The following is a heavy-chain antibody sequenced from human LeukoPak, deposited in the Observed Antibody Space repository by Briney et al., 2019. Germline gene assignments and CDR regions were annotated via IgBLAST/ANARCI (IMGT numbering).Heavy chain of an antibody. CDR2: ISTYNGHT. CDR3: ARVARTTGTTDFDY. CDR1: GDTFTRYG. V-gene: IGHV1-18*04. J-gene: IGHJ4*02. Sequence: ASVKVSCKASGDTFTRYGISWVRQAPGQGLEWMGWISTYNGHTKYGQKLQGRVTMTTDTSTTTAYMELRSLTSDDTAVYYCARVARTTGTTDFDYWGQGTLVTVSS. D-gene: IGHD1-1*01.